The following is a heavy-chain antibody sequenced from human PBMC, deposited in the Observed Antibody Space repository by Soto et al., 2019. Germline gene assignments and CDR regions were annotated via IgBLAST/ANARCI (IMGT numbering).Heavy chain of an antibody. D-gene: IGHD3-22*01. CDR2: IIPIFGTA. CDR1: GGTFSSYA. CDR3: ARRVGGYYDSSGYYPFDY. V-gene: IGHV1-69*13. Sequence: SVKVSCKASGGTFSSYAISWVRQAPGQGLEWMGGIIPIFGTANYAQKFQGRVTITADESTSTACMELSSLRSEDTAVYYCARRVGGYYDSSGYYPFDYWGQGTLVTVSS. J-gene: IGHJ4*02.